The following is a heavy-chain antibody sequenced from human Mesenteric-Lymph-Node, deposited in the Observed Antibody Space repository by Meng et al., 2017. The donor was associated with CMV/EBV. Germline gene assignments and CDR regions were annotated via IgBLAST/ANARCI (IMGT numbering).Heavy chain of an antibody. Sequence: QLQLQESGPGLVKPSETLSLTCTVSGGSIRSSSYYWGWIRQPPGKGLEWIGSIYYSGSTYYNPSLKSRVTISVDTSKNQFALKLSSVTAADTAVYYCARPHYYGSGSSPWFDPLGQGTLVTVSS. CDR3: ARPHYYGSGSSPWFDP. V-gene: IGHV4-39*01. J-gene: IGHJ5*02. CDR1: GGSIRSSSYY. CDR2: IYYSGST. D-gene: IGHD3-10*01.